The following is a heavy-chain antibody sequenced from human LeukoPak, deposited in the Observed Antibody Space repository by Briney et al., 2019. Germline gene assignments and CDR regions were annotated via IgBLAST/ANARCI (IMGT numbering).Heavy chain of an antibody. V-gene: IGHV3-20*04. CDR2: INWNGGST. Sequence: GGSLRLSCAASGFTFDDYGMSWVRQAPGKGLEWVSGINWNGGSTGYADSVKGRFTNSRDNAKNSLYLQMNSLRAEDTALYYCARRTLSVGASITFYFDYWGQGTLVTVSS. D-gene: IGHD1-26*01. J-gene: IGHJ4*02. CDR3: ARRTLSVGASITFYFDY. CDR1: GFTFDDYG.